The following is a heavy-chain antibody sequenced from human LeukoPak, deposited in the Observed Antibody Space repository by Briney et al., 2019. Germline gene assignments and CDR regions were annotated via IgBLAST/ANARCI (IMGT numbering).Heavy chain of an antibody. CDR3: ARYYYDSSGYPTLDY. J-gene: IGHJ4*02. CDR1: GYTFTGYY. D-gene: IGHD3-22*01. V-gene: IGHV1-8*02. CDR2: MNPNSGNT. Sequence: ASVKVSCKASGYTFTGYYMHWVRQAPGQGLEWMGWMNPNSGNTGYAQKFQGRVTMTRNTSISTAYMELSSLRSEDTAVYYCARYYYDSSGYPTLDYWGQGTLVTVSS.